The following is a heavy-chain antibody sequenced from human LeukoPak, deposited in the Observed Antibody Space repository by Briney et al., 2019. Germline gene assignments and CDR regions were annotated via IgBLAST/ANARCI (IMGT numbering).Heavy chain of an antibody. D-gene: IGHD3-22*01. J-gene: IGHJ4*02. CDR1: GFTFDDYA. V-gene: IGHV3-43*02. Sequence: GSLRLSCAASGFTFDDYAMHWVRQAPGKGLEWVSLISGDGGSTYYADSVKGRFTISRDNAKNSLYLQMNSLRAEDTAVYYCARVMYYYDSSGKGDYWGQGTLVTVSS. CDR3: ARVMYYYDSSGKGDY. CDR2: ISGDGGST.